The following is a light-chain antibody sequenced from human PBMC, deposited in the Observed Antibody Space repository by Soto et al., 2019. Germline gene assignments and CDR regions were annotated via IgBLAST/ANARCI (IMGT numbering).Light chain of an antibody. Sequence: QSVLTQPPSASGTPGQRVTIFCSGSSSNIGNNYVYWYQQLPGTAPKLLMSRNNRRPSGVPDRFSGSKSGTSASLAISGLRSEDEADYYCCSYAGSSTWVFGGGTQLTVL. J-gene: IGLJ3*02. CDR2: RNN. CDR3: CSYAGSSTWV. V-gene: IGLV1-47*01. CDR1: SSNIGNNY.